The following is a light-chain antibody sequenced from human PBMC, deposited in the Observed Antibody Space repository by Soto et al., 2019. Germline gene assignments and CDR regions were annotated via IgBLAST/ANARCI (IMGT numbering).Light chain of an antibody. V-gene: IGKV3-20*01. CDR1: QRVSSSY. Sequence: EIVLTQSPGTLSLSPGERATLSCRASQRVSSSYLAWYQQKPGQAPRLLIYGASSRATGIPDRFSGSGSGTDFTLTIRRLETEDFAVYFCQRYGSSPPFTFGQGTKVEI. CDR2: GAS. CDR3: QRYGSSPPFT. J-gene: IGKJ2*01.